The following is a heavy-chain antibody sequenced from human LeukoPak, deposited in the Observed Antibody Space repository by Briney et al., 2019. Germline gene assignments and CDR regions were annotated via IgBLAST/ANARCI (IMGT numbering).Heavy chain of an antibody. V-gene: IGHV3-23*01. Sequence: GGSLTLSCAASGFTFSHYAMSWVRQAPGKGLEWVSAITGSGGNTYYADSVKGRFTISRDNSKNTVFLQMNSLRAEDTAVYYCAKWGDYDVLTGYYVSDYWGQGTLVTVSS. CDR3: AKWGDYDVLTGYYVSDY. J-gene: IGHJ4*02. D-gene: IGHD3-9*01. CDR2: ITGSGGNT. CDR1: GFTFSHYA.